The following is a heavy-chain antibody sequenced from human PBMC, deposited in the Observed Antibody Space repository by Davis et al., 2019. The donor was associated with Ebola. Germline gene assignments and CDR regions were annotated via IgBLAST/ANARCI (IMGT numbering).Heavy chain of an antibody. V-gene: IGHV4-39*01. D-gene: IGHD4-11*01. CDR3: ARQHRVTRPLDF. CDR1: GGSLTSFTSY. J-gene: IGHJ4*02. Sequence: SETLSLTCNVSGGSLTSFTSYWGWVRQPPGKGLEWLGSIYYTGSTYYNPSLKSRVAMSVDTSKNQFSLSLSSLTAADTAIYYCARQHRVTRPLDFWGQGTLVTVSS. CDR2: IYYTGST.